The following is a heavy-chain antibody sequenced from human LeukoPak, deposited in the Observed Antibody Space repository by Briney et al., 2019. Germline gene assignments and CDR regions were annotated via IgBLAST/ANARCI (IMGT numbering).Heavy chain of an antibody. J-gene: IGHJ5*02. CDR1: GYSFTNYW. CDR2: VDPTDSYT. D-gene: IGHD6-25*01. CDR3: ARQGIVAAESFEP. V-gene: IGHV5-10-1*01. Sequence: GESLKISCKGSGYSFTNYWNSWVRQMPGKALEWIGRVDPTDSYTNYSPSFQGHVAIAVDRSISTAYRQWSSLKASDTAMYYCARQGIVAAESFEPWGEGTLVTVSS.